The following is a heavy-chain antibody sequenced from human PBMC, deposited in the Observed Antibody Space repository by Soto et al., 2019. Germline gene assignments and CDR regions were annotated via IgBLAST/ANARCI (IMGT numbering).Heavy chain of an antibody. CDR2: IGAYNDDT. CDR1: GYTFSTYG. Sequence: QVHLVQSGPEVKKPGASVKVSCRASGYTFSTYGFSWVRQAPGRGLEWMGWIGAYNDDTNYAQNFRGRITMTTDTSTTTSYMEMRSLRSDDTAVYFCARDWKGAEGFDPWGQGTLVIVSS. J-gene: IGHJ5*02. D-gene: IGHD1-1*01. V-gene: IGHV1-18*01. CDR3: ARDWKGAEGFDP.